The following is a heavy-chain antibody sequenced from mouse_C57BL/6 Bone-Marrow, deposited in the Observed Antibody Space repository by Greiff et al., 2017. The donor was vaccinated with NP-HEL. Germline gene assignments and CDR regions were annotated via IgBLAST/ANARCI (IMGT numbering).Heavy chain of an antibody. D-gene: IGHD2-4*01. CDR3: TRTGDDYDGFAY. CDR1: GFTFSSYA. V-gene: IGHV5-9-1*02. J-gene: IGHJ3*01. Sequence: EVQVVESGEGLVKPGGSLKLSCAASGFTFSSYAMSWVRQTPEKRLEWVAYISSGGDYIYYADTVKGRFTISRDNARNTLYLQMSSLKSEDTAMYYCTRTGDDYDGFAYWGQGTLVTVSA. CDR2: ISSGGDYI.